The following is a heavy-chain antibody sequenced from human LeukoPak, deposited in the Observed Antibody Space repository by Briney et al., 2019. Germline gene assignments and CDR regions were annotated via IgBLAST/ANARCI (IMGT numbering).Heavy chain of an antibody. CDR1: GYTFTSYA. J-gene: IGHJ4*02. CDR2: INAGNGNT. V-gene: IGHV1-3*01. D-gene: IGHD3-10*01. Sequence: ASVKVSCKDSGYTFTSYAMHWVRQAPGQRLEWMGWINAGNGNTKYSQKFQGRVTITRDTSASTAYMELSSLRSEDTAVYYGALLWFGESTRADDYWGQGTLVTVSS. CDR3: ALLWFGESTRADDY.